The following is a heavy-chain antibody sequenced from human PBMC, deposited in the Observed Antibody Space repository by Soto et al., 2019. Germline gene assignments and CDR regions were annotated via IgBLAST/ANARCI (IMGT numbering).Heavy chain of an antibody. CDR1: GGTFSSYA. CDR2: IIPISGTA. D-gene: IGHD2-2*01. V-gene: IGHV1-69*01. J-gene: IGHJ6*02. CDR3: ARSQGSSTSLEIDYDYYDGMDV. Sequence: QVQLVQSGAEVKKPGSSVKVSCKASGGTFSSYAISWVRQAPGQGLEWMGGIIPISGTANYAQKFQGRVTITADDSTSTVSMELSSLRSEATAVYFCARSQGSSTSLEIDYDYYDGMDVWGQGTTVTVSS.